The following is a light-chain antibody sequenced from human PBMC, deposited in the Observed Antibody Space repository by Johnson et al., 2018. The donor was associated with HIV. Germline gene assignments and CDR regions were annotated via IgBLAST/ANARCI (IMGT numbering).Light chain of an antibody. J-gene: IGLJ1*01. V-gene: IGLV1-51*01. Sequence: QAVPTQPPSVSAAPGQKVTISCSGTSSNIENNYVSWYQQVPGTAPKLLIYDNNRRPSGIPDRFSGSKSGSLATLGITGLQTGDEADYYRGTWATSLRTGFFGTGTKVTVL. CDR2: DNN. CDR1: SSNIENNY. CDR3: GTWATSLRTGF.